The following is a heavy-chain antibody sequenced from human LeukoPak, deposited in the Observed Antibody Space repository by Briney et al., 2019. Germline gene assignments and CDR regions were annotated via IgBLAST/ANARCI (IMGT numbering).Heavy chain of an antibody. CDR2: IGGSGGYT. V-gene: IGHV3-23*01. CDR3: ARGLLWLRVDY. J-gene: IGHJ4*02. CDR1: GFTFSSYG. Sequence: TGGSLRLSCAASGFTFSSYGMSWVRQAPGKGLEWVSGIGGSGGYTYYADSVKGRFTISRDNSKNTLYLQMNSLRAEDTAVYYCARGLLWLRVDYWGQGTLVTVSS. D-gene: IGHD5-12*01.